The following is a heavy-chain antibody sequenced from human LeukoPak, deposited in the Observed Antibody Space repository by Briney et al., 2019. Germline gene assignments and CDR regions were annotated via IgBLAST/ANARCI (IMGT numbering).Heavy chain of an antibody. CDR3: AKNEGRSIAVAGTYFDY. V-gene: IGHV3-23*01. CDR2: ISGSGGST. CDR1: GFTFSSYA. J-gene: IGHJ4*02. Sequence: PGGSLTLSCAASGFTFSSYAMSWVRQAPGKGLEWVSAISGSGGSTYYADSVKGRFTISRDNSKNTLYLQMNSLRAEDTAVYYCAKNEGRSIAVAGTYFDYWGQGTLVTVSS. D-gene: IGHD6-19*01.